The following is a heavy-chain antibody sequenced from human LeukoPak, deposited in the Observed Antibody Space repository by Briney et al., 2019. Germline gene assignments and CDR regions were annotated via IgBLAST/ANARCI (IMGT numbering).Heavy chain of an antibody. Sequence: SETLSLTCAVSGGSISSYYWSWIRQPPGKGLEWIGYIYYSGSTNYNPSLKSRVTISVDTSKNQFSLKLSSVTAADTAVYYCAREDVTAQPYYFDYWGQGTLVTVSS. CDR2: IYYSGST. CDR1: GGSISSYY. V-gene: IGHV4-59*12. CDR3: AREDVTAQPYYFDY. J-gene: IGHJ4*02. D-gene: IGHD2-21*02.